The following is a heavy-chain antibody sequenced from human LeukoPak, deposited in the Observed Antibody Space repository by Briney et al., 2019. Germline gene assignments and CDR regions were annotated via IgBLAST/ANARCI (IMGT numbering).Heavy chain of an antibody. D-gene: IGHD3-10*01. Sequence: GRSLRLSCAASGFSFSSYAMHWVRQAPGKGLEWVAVISYDGDSNNKYYADSAKGRFTISRDNSENTLYLQMNSLRAEDTAVYYCATDVTMVRGVLDYWGRGTLVTVSS. V-gene: IGHV3-30-3*01. CDR3: ATDVTMVRGVLDY. CDR2: ISYDGDSNNK. J-gene: IGHJ4*02. CDR1: GFSFSSYA.